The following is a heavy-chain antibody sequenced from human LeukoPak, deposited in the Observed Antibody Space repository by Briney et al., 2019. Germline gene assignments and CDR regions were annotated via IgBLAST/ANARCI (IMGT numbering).Heavy chain of an antibody. CDR1: GGTFSGYY. CDR2: INHSGST. J-gene: IGHJ1*01. D-gene: IGHD3-22*01. CDR3: ARSVKMYYYDSSGYYHFQH. V-gene: IGHV4-34*01. Sequence: SETLSLTCAVYGGTFSGYYWSWIRQPPGKGLEWIGEINHSGSTNYNPSLKSRVTISVDTSKNQFSLKLSSVTAADTAVYYCARSVKMYYYDSSGYYHFQHWARAPWSPSPQ.